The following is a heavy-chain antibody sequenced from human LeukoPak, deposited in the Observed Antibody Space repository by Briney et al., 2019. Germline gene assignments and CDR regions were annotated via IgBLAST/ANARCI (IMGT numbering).Heavy chain of an antibody. CDR2: IKQDGSEK. D-gene: IGHD6-13*01. J-gene: IGHJ4*02. V-gene: IGHV3-7*01. CDR1: GFTFSSCW. CDR3: AREHRAAAGTY. Sequence: GGSLRLSCAASGFTFSSCWMSWVRQAPGKGLEWVANIKQDGSEKYYVDSVKGRFTISRDNAKNSLYLQMNSLRAEDTAVYYCAREHRAAAGTYWGQGTLVTVSS.